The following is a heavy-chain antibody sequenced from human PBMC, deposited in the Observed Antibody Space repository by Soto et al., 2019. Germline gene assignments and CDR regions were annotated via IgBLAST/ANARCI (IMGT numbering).Heavy chain of an antibody. D-gene: IGHD3-10*01. CDR2: IKTKTDGGTT. CDR1: GFTFTNAW. Sequence: GSLRLSCAASGFTFTNAWMSWVRQAPGKGLEWVGRIKTKTDGGTTDYAAPVKGRFTISRDDSKTTLYLQMNSLKTEDTAVYYCTTEPRGRITLVRGVIISLDPWGQGTLVTVSS. J-gene: IGHJ5*02. CDR3: TTEPRGRITLVRGVIISLDP. V-gene: IGHV3-15*01.